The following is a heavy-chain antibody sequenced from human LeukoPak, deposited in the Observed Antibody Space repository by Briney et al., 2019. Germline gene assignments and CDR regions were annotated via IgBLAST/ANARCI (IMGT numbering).Heavy chain of an antibody. V-gene: IGHV3-11*01. J-gene: IGHJ6*03. CDR2: ISSSGTTI. CDR1: GFSFRDYY. D-gene: IGHD6-6*01. Sequence: GGSLRLSCAGSGFSFRDYYMSWIRQAPGKGLEWIAYISSSGTTIHYADSLKGRFTISRDNSKNSLYLQMNSLRTEDTALYYCAKSTARLVSDYYYYMDVWGKGTTVTVSS. CDR3: AKSTARLVSDYYYYMDV.